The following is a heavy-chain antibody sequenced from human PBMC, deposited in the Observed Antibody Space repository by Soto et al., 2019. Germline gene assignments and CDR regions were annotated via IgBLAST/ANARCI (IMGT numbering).Heavy chain of an antibody. CDR3: ARQGFGPLHGLVDV. CDR2: VHHSWGS. V-gene: IGHV4-59*08. J-gene: IGHJ6*02. CDR1: GGSISSYY. D-gene: IGHD3-10*01. Sequence: QVQLQESGPGLVKPSETLSLSCTVSGGSISSYYWSWFRQSPGKRMEWIGYVHHSWGSSYNPSLQSRVAISLDPSKSKFSLKVTSGTATDTAVYYCARQGFGPLHGLVDVWGQGTTVTVSS.